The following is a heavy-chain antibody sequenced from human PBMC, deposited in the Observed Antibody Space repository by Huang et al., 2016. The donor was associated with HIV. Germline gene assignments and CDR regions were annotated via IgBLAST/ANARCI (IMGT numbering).Heavy chain of an antibody. D-gene: IGHD3-3*01. V-gene: IGHV3-23*01. Sequence: EVQLLESGGGLVQPGGSLRLSCAASGFTFNSYAMSWVRQGQGKGLEWGSAMSGSGGNTYYADSVKGRFTISRDNSKNTLFLQMSGLRAEDTAVYYCSRDDFWSGYSDYYGLDVWGQGTTVTVSS. CDR2: MSGSGGNT. CDR1: GFTFNSYA. J-gene: IGHJ6*02. CDR3: SRDDFWSGYSDYYGLDV.